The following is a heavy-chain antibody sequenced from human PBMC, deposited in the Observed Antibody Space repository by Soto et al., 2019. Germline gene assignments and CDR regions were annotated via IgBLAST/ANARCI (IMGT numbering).Heavy chain of an antibody. CDR1: GGSISSYY. Sequence: SSETLSLTCTVSGGSISSYYWSWIRQPPGKGLEWIGYIYYSGNTNYNPSLKSRVTISVXXXXXXFXLXLXXXSPAXTAVYYCARENYGGNSGVFDIWGQGTMVT. D-gene: IGHD4-17*01. CDR3: ARENYGGNSGVFDI. J-gene: IGHJ3*02. CDR2: IYYSGNT. V-gene: IGHV4-59*01.